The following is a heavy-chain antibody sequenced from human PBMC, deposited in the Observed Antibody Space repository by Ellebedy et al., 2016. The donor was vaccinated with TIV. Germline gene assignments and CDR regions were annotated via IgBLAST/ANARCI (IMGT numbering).Heavy chain of an antibody. CDR1: GYTFTNYW. J-gene: IGHJ2*01. Sequence: GESLKISCEGLGYTFTNYWITWVRQMPGKGLEWMGIIYPGDSDTRYSPSFQGQVTISADKSISTAYLQWSSLKASDTAMYYCARRTYNYDSSGYILWYFDLWGRGTLVTVSS. V-gene: IGHV5-51*01. D-gene: IGHD3-22*01. CDR3: ARRTYNYDSSGYILWYFDL. CDR2: IYPGDSDT.